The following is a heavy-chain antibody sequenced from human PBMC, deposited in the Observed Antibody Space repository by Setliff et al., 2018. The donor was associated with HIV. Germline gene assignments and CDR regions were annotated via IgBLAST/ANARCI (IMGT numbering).Heavy chain of an antibody. CDR1: GYTFSSYD. CDR2: MNPNRT. J-gene: IGHJ4*02. D-gene: IGHD5-12*01. V-gene: IGHV1-8*02. CDR3: ARGPQSYVDVVPTIGRYYFDY. Sequence: ASVKVSCKASGYTFSSYDINWVRQATGQGLEWMGWMNPNRTYYAQKFQGRVTMTRDASISTAYMELSRLRSDDTAVFYCARGPQSYVDVVPTIGRYYFDYWGQGTLVTVSS.